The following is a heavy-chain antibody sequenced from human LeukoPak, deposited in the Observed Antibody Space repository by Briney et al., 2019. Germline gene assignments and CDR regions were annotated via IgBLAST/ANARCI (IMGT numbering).Heavy chain of an antibody. CDR3: ARDRSSGWESWYFDL. V-gene: IGHV1-3*01. J-gene: IGHJ2*01. D-gene: IGHD6-19*01. CDR1: GYMFTSYA. Sequence: ASVTVSFKASGYMFTSYAMHWVRQAPGQRLEWMGWISAGNGNTKYSQKFQGRVTITRDTSASTAYMALSSLRSEDTAVYYCARDRSSGWESWYFDLWGRGTLVTVSS. CDR2: ISAGNGNT.